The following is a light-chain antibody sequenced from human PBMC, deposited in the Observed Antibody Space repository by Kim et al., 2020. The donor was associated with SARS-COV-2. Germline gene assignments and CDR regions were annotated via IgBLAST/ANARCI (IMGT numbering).Light chain of an antibody. Sequence: VSPVQSSYITCSGPKMDDKYVSWYQQRTGQSPLLVIYQEKKRPSVIPVPVSGSNSRNSATLTISWAQPLDDSDYFFQSWDSSTGVFGGGTQLTVL. J-gene: IGLJ3*02. CDR3: QSWDSSTGV. CDR2: QEK. V-gene: IGLV3-1*01. CDR1: KMDDKY.